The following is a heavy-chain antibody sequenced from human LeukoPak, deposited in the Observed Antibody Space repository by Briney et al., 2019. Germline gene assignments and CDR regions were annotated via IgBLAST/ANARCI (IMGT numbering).Heavy chain of an antibody. V-gene: IGHV1-24*01. Sequence: GASVKVSCKVSGYTLTELSMHWVRQAPGKGLEWMGGFDPEDGETIYAQKFQGRVTITADESTSTAYMELSSLRSEDTAVYYCARDPYCGGDCYPLTGYWGQGTLVTVSS. CDR3: ARDPYCGGDCYPLTGY. CDR1: GYTLTELS. CDR2: FDPEDGET. D-gene: IGHD2-21*02. J-gene: IGHJ4*02.